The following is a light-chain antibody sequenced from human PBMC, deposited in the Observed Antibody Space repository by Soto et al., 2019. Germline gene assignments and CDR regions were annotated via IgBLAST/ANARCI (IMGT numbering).Light chain of an antibody. Sequence: DIRMTQSPSTLSTSVGDRVTITCRASQNIRGWLAWYQQKPGKAPKLLIYDASTLESGVPSRFSGSGSGTAFTLTISSLQPDDFATYYCQQYNSYSWTFGQGTTVAIK. CDR2: DAS. V-gene: IGKV1-5*01. J-gene: IGKJ1*01. CDR3: QQYNSYSWT. CDR1: QNIRGW.